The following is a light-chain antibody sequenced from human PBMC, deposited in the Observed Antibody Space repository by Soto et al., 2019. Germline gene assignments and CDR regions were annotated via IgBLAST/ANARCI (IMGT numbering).Light chain of an antibody. Sequence: EIVMTQSPATLSVSPGERATLSCKASQSVSSNLAWYQQKPGQAPRLLIYGASTRATGIPARFSGSGSETDFTLTISSLQSEDFAVYYCQHYNNWPPWTFGRGTKVEIK. CDR2: GAS. J-gene: IGKJ1*01. CDR1: QSVSSN. V-gene: IGKV3-15*01. CDR3: QHYNNWPPWT.